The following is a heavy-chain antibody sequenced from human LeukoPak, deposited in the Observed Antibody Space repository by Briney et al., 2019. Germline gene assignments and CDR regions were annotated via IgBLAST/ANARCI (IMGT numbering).Heavy chain of an antibody. D-gene: IGHD2-15*01. CDR1: GGSISSYY. J-gene: IGHJ6*03. CDR2: IYTSGGT. Sequence: SETLSLTCTVSGGSISSYYWSWIRQPAGKGLEWIGRIYTSGGTNYNPSLKSRVTMSVDTSKNQFSLKLSSVTAADTAVYYCARDNVAFYYYYYMDVWGKGTTVTVSS. CDR3: ARDNVAFYYYYYMDV. V-gene: IGHV4-4*07.